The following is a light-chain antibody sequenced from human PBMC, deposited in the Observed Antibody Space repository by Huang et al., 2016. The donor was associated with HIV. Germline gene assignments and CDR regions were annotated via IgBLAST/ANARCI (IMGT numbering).Light chain of an antibody. Sequence: EIVLTQSPGTLSLSPGERATLSFRASQSVSRSYLGWYQQNAGQAPRLLIYVASSRAPGIPDRFSGRGSGTDFTLTSRRLEPEDFAIYYRQQYESSPWTFGQGTKVEMK. CDR1: QSVSRSY. CDR2: VAS. J-gene: IGKJ1*01. CDR3: QQYESSPWT. V-gene: IGKV3-20*01.